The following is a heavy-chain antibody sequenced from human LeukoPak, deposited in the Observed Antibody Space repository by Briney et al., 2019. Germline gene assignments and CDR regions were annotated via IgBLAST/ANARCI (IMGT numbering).Heavy chain of an antibody. CDR3: ARGSGYSSGWYAFDI. CDR1: GYTFTSYD. J-gene: IGHJ3*02. D-gene: IGHD6-19*01. CDR2: MNPNSGNT. Sequence: ASVKVSCKASGYTFTSYDINWVRQATGQGLEWMGWMNPNSGNTGYAQKFQGRVTITRNTSISTAYMELGSLRSEDTAVYYCARGSGYSSGWYAFDIWGQGTMVTVSS. V-gene: IGHV1-8*03.